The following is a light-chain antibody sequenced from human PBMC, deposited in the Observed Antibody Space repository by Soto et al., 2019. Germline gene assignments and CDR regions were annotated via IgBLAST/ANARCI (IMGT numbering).Light chain of an antibody. CDR3: QQYGSPPIT. CDR2: GAS. Sequence: EIVRTQSTATLSVSPGERATLSCRASQSVYTNLAWYQQKPGQAPRLLMYGASSRATGIPDRFSGSGSGTDFTLTISRLEPEDFAVYYCQQYGSPPITFGQGTRLEIK. J-gene: IGKJ5*01. V-gene: IGKV3-20*01. CDR1: QSVYTN.